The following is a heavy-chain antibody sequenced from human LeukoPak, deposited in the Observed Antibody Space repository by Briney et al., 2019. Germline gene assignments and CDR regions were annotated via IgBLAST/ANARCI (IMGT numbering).Heavy chain of an antibody. D-gene: IGHD3-22*01. CDR3: ARLYYESSGYWVFDY. V-gene: IGHV4-59*08. J-gene: IGHJ4*02. CDR1: GGSISSTY. Sequence: SETLSLTCTVSGGSISSTYWSWIRQPPGKGLEYIGYIYHSGSTNYNPSLKSRVTISLDMSKNQFSLRLSSVTAADTAVYYCARLYYESSGYWVFDYWGQGTLVAVSS. CDR2: IYHSGST.